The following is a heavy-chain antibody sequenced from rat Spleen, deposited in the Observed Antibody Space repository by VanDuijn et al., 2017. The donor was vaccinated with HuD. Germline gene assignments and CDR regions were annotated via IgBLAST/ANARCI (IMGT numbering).Heavy chain of an antibody. CDR3: TRDLGTRVSPFDY. CDR2: IQSGGST. Sequence: QVQLKESGPGLVQPSQTLSLTCTVSGFSLISNGVSWVRQPPGKGLEWMGRIQSGGSTDYNSALKSRLSISRDTSKDQVFLKMNSLQTEDTATYYCTRDLGTRVSPFDYWGQGVMVTVSS. CDR1: GFSLISNG. V-gene: IGHV2S1*01. J-gene: IGHJ2*01. D-gene: IGHD1-4*01.